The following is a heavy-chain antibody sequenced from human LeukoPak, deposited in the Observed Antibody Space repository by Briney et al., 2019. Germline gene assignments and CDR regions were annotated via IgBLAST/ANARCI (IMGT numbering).Heavy chain of an antibody. CDR3: AREGLGELSLDY. Sequence: GASVKVSCKASGGTFSSYAISWVRQAPGQGLEWMGGIIPIFGTANYAQKLQGRVTMTTDTSTSTAYMELRSLRSDDTAVYYCAREGLGELSLDYWGQGTLVTVSS. D-gene: IGHD3-16*01. J-gene: IGHJ4*02. CDR1: GGTFSSYA. V-gene: IGHV1-69*05. CDR2: IIPIFGTA.